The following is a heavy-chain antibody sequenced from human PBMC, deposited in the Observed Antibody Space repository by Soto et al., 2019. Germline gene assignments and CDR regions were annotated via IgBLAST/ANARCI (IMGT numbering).Heavy chain of an antibody. CDR1: GSTFSHAW. CDR2: VKSKAAGGTT. CDR3: TTLGFDP. Sequence: GGSLRLSCAASGSTFSHAWISWVRQVPGKGLEWVARVKSKAAGGTTDYAAPVKGRFTISRDDSKNTLYLQMNSLNTDDTAVYYCTTLGFDPWGQGTLVTVSS. J-gene: IGHJ5*02. V-gene: IGHV3-15*01.